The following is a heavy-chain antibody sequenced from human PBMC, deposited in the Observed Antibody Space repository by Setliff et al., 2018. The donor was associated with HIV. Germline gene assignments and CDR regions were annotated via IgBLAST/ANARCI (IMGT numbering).Heavy chain of an antibody. V-gene: IGHV4-34*01. Sequence: ETLSLTCAVYGGSFSGSYWSWIRQPPGKGLEWIGEINHSGSTNYNPSLKSRVTISVDTSKNQLSLNVTSVTAADTAVYYCARSSRGYCSGGSCYGFDPWGQGNLVTVSS. CDR3: ARSSRGYCSGGSCYGFDP. J-gene: IGHJ5*02. D-gene: IGHD2-15*01. CDR2: INHSGST. CDR1: GGSFSGSY.